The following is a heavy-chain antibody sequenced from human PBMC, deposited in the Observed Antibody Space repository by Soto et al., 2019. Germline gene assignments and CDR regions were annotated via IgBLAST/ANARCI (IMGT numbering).Heavy chain of an antibody. CDR1: GFTFDDYA. D-gene: IGHD6-13*01. Sequence: GGSLRLSCAASGFTFDDYAMHWVRQAPGKGLEWVSGISWNSGSIGYADSVKGRFTISRDNAKNSLYLQMNSLRAEDTALYYCAKALAAAGTSWFDPWGQGTLVTDS. J-gene: IGHJ5*02. CDR3: AKALAAAGTSWFDP. CDR2: ISWNSGSI. V-gene: IGHV3-9*01.